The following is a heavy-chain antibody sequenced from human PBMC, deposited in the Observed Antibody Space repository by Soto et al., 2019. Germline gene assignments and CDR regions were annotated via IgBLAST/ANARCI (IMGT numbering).Heavy chain of an antibody. D-gene: IGHD3-22*01. J-gene: IGHJ5*02. CDR1: GYTFTSYA. CDR2: INAGNGNT. Sequence: ASVKVSCKASGYTFTSYAMHWVRQAPGQRLEWMGWINAGNGNTKYSQKFQGRVTITRDTSASTAYMELSSLRSEDTAVYYCARAARSTMIVVVTQFWFDPWGQGTLVTVSS. CDR3: ARAARSTMIVVVTQFWFDP. V-gene: IGHV1-3*01.